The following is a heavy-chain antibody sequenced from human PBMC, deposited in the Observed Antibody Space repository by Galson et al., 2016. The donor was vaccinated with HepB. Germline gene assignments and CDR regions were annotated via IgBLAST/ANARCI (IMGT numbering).Heavy chain of an antibody. CDR2: ITGSGGKT. Sequence: SLRLSCAASGFTFSTYAMNWVRQAPGKGLEWVSGITGSGGKTYYADSVKGRFTISRDNSKHTLYLQVNSLRVEDTAVYYCATLGNWIDGHRRKGAFDIWGQGTMVIVSS. J-gene: IGHJ3*02. CDR1: GFTFSTYA. D-gene: IGHD1-1*01. CDR3: ATLGNWIDGHRRKGAFDI. V-gene: IGHV3-23*01.